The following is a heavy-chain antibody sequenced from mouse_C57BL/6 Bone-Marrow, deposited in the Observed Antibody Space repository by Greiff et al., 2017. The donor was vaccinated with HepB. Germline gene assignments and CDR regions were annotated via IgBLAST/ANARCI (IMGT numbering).Heavy chain of an antibody. J-gene: IGHJ2*01. Sequence: VQLQQSGPELVKPGASVKISCKASGYTFTDYYMNWVKQSHGKSLEWIGDINPNNGGTSYNQKFKGKATLTVDKSSSTAYMELRSLTSEDSAVYYCARDSSGPVDFDYWGQGTTLTVSS. V-gene: IGHV1-26*01. D-gene: IGHD3-2*02. CDR2: INPNNGGT. CDR1: GYTFTDYY. CDR3: ARDSSGPVDFDY.